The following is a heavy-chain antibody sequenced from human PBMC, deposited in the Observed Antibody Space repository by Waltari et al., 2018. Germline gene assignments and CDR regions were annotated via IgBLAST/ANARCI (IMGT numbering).Heavy chain of an antibody. V-gene: IGHV1-2*02. D-gene: IGHD2-2*01. Sequence: QVQLVQSGAEVKKPGASVKVSCKASGYTFTGYYMHWVRQAPGQGLEWMGWINPNSGGTIYVQNFQGRVTMTRDTSISTAYMELSRLRSDDTALYYCATGIVVVPAANRGYAFDIWGQGTMVTVSS. CDR3: ATGIVVVPAANRGYAFDI. CDR2: INPNSGGT. J-gene: IGHJ3*02. CDR1: GYTFTGYY.